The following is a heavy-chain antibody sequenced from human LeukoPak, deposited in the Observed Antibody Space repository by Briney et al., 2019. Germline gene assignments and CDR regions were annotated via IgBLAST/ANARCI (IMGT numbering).Heavy chain of an antibody. CDR3: AKVGQLWWSRAYYFDY. CDR2: IRYDGSNK. D-gene: IGHD5-18*01. J-gene: IGHJ4*02. Sequence: PGGSLRLSCAASGFTFSNYGVHWVRQAPGKGLEWVSFIRYDGSNKYYADSVKGRFTISRDNSRNTLYLQMNSLRAEDTAVYYCAKVGQLWWSRAYYFDYWGQGTLVTVSS. CDR1: GFTFSNYG. V-gene: IGHV3-30*02.